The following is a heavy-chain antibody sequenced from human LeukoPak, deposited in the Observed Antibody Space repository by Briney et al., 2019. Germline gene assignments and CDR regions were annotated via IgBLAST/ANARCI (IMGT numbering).Heavy chain of an antibody. CDR2: INHSGST. J-gene: IGHJ5*02. D-gene: IGHD3-16*01. CDR3: ARLRANWFDP. CDR1: GGSFSGYH. Sequence: SETLSLTCAVYGGSFSGYHWSWIRQPPGKGLEWIGEINHSGSTNYNPSLKSRVTISVDRSKNQFSLKLSSVTAADTAVYYCARLRANWFDPWGQGTLVTVSS. V-gene: IGHV4-34*01.